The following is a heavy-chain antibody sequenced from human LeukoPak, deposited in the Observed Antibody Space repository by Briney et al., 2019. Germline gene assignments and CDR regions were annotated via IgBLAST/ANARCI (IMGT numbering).Heavy chain of an antibody. J-gene: IGHJ4*02. CDR2: INHSGST. D-gene: IGHD4-23*01. CDR3: ARRYGGNSAFFY. CDR1: GGSFSGYY. Sequence: SETLSLTCAVYGGSFSGYYWSWIRQPPGKGLEWIGEINHSGSTNYNPSLKSRVTISVSTSKNQFSLKLSSVTAADTAVYYCARRYGGNSAFFYWGQGTLVTVSS. V-gene: IGHV4-34*01.